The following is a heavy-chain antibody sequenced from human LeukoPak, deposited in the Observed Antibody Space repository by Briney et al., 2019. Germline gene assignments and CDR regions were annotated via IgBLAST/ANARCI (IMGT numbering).Heavy chain of an antibody. J-gene: IGHJ4*02. D-gene: IGHD2-15*01. CDR2: INPNRGGT. Sequence: GASVKVSCKASGYIFTGYYMHWVRQAPGQGLEWMGGINPNRGGTNNAQKFQGRVTMTRDTSISTACMELSRLRSDDTAVYYCAGALGGCSGGSCPGWGQGTLVTVSS. CDR3: AGALGGCSGGSCPG. CDR1: GYIFTGYY. V-gene: IGHV1-2*02.